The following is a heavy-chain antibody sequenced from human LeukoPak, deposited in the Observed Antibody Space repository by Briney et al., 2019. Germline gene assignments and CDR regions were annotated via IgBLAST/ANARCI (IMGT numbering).Heavy chain of an antibody. J-gene: IGHJ3*01. V-gene: IGHV4-34*01. Sequence: SETLSLTCAVYGGSFSGYYWSWIRQPPGKGLEWIGEINPSGSTNYNPSLKSRVTISVDTSKNHFSLKLSSVTAADTAVYYCATRQGGWGPGTMVTVSS. CDR3: ATRQGG. CDR2: INPSGST. CDR1: GGSFSGYY.